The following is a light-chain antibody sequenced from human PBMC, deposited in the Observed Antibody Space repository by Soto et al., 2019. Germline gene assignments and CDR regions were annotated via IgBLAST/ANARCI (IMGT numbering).Light chain of an antibody. J-gene: IGLJ1*01. Sequence: QLVLTQPPSVSGAPGQRVTLSCTGTSSNLGAGYDVHWYQQLPGAAPKLVIFGNRNRPSGVPERFSGSKSGNTAYLTISGLQVEDEAEYFCFSFTTTSTHVFGTGTKLTVL. V-gene: IGLV1-40*01. CDR3: FSFTTTSTHV. CDR2: GNR. CDR1: SSNLGAGYD.